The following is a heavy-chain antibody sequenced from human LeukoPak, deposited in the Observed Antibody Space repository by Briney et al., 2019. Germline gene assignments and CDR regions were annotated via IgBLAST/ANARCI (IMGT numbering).Heavy chain of an antibody. CDR3: TRHGSSSGG. V-gene: IGHV3-73*01. D-gene: IGHD6-6*01. CDR2: IRSKANSYAT. Sequence: GGSLRLSCAASGFTFSGSAMHWVRQASGKGLEWVGRIRSKANSYATAYAASVKGRFTISRDDSKNTAYLQMNSLKTEDTAVYYRTRHGSSSGGGGQGTLVTVSS. CDR1: GFTFSGSA. J-gene: IGHJ4*02.